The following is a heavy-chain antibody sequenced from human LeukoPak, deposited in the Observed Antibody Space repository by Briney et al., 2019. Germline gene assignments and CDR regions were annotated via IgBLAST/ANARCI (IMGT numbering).Heavy chain of an antibody. CDR2: IYSGGTT. D-gene: IGHD7-27*01. V-gene: IGHV3-66*01. CDR3: ARVNWARLDY. CDR1: GFNASSNY. J-gene: IGHJ4*02. Sequence: GGSLRLSCAASGFNASSNYMSWVRQAPGKGLEWVSVIYSGGTTYYADSVKGRFTISRDNSKNTLYLQLNRLRAEDTAVYYCARVNWARLDYWGQGALVTVSS.